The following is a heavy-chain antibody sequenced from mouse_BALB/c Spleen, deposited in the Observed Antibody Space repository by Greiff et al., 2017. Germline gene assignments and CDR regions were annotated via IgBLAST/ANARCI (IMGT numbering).Heavy chain of an antibody. CDR3: ARWVYDGSFAY. V-gene: IGHV5-9*03. CDR2: ISSGGGNT. CDR1: GFTFSSYT. Sequence: EVKLQESGGGLVKPGGSLKLSCAASGFTFSSYTMSWVRQTPEKRLEWVATISSGGGNTYYPDSVKGRFTISRDNAKNNLYLQMSSLRSEDTALYYCARWVYDGSFAYWGQGTLVTVSA. D-gene: IGHD2-3*01. J-gene: IGHJ3*01.